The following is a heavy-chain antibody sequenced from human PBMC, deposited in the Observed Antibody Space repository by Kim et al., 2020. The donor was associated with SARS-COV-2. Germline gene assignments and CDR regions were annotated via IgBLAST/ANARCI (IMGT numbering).Heavy chain of an antibody. CDR3: ARAGWRLSSGYYQGNWFDP. J-gene: IGHJ5*02. CDR1: GGTFSSYA. D-gene: IGHD3-22*01. V-gene: IGHV1-69*13. Sequence: SVKVSCKASGGTFSSYAISWVRQAPGQGLEWMGGIIPIFGTANYAQKFQGRVTITADESTSTAYMELSSLRSEDTAVYYCARAGWRLSSGYYQGNWFDPWGQGTLVTVSS. CDR2: IIPIFGTA.